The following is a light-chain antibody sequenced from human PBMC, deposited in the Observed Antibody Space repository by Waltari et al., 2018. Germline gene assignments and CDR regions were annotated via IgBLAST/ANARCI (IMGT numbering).Light chain of an antibody. J-gene: IGLJ3*02. CDR3: CSFAGSYNFGV. CDR2: DVF. Sequence: QFVLTQPRSVSGSPGQSVTISCTGTNSDFDTYKYVSWYQHHPGKAPKRLIYDVFKRPSGVPARFSGSKAGNTASLTISGLQAEDEADYYCCSFAGSYNFGVFGGGTKLTVL. CDR1: NSDFDTYKY. V-gene: IGLV2-11*01.